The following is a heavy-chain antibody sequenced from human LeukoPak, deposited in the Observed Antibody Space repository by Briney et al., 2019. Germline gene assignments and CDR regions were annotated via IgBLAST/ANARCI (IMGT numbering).Heavy chain of an antibody. V-gene: IGHV4-59*08. J-gene: IGHJ2*01. CDR3: ARRALRYFDL. CDR1: GGSISSYY. CDR2: IYYSGST. Sequence: SETLSLTCTVSGGSISSYYWSWIRQPPGKGLEWIGYIYYSGSTNYNPSLKSRVTISVDTSKNQLSLKLSSVTAADTAVYYCARRALRYFDLWGRGTLVTVSS.